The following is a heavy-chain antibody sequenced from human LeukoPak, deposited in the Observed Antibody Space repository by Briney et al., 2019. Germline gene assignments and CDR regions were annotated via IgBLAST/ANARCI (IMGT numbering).Heavy chain of an antibody. CDR2: ISDSGGST. CDR1: GITLSNYG. Sequence: PGGSLRLSCVASGITLSNYGMSWVRQAPGKGLEWVAGISDSGGSTNYADSVKGRFTISRDNAKNTLYLQMNSLRAEDTAVYFCAKRGVVIRVILVGFHKQAYYFDSWGQGALVTVSS. D-gene: IGHD3-10*01. J-gene: IGHJ4*02. CDR3: AKRGVVIRVILVGFHKQAYYFDS. V-gene: IGHV3-23*01.